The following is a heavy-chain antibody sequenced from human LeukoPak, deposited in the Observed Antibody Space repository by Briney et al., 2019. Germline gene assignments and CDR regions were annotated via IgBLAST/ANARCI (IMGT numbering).Heavy chain of an antibody. CDR2: ISAYNGNT. J-gene: IGHJ5*02. V-gene: IGHV1-18*01. CDR1: GYTFTSYG. D-gene: IGHD3-22*01. Sequence: VASVKVSCKASGYTFTSYGISWVRQAPGQGLEWMGWISAYNGNTNYAQKLQGRVTMTTDTSTSTAYMGLRSLRSDDTAVYYCARDYYDSSGYYYSNWFDPWGQGTLVTVSS. CDR3: ARDYYDSSGYYYSNWFDP.